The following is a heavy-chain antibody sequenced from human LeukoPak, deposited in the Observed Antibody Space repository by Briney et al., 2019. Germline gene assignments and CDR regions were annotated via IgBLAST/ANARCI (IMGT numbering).Heavy chain of an antibody. CDR3: ARDPGYYDWYFDL. CDR1: GFTFSSYE. D-gene: IGHD2/OR15-2a*01. V-gene: IGHV3-48*03. Sequence: GGSLRLSCAASGFTFSSYEMNWVRQAPGKGLEWVSYISSSGSTIYYADSVKGRFTISRDNSKNTLYLQMNSLRAEDTAVYYCARDPGYYDWYFDLWGRGTLVTVSS. CDR2: ISSSGSTI. J-gene: IGHJ2*01.